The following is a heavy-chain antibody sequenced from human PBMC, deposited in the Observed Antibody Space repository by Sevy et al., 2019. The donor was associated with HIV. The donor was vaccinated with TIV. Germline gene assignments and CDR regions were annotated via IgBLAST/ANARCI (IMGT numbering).Heavy chain of an antibody. CDR2: IYPSDSDT. Sequence: GESLKISCQASGYSFTKFWIGWVRQMPGKGLEWRGIIYPSDSDTTYSPSFQGQVTMSADKSINTTYLQWSSLKASDTAMYYCARRGGYIWDNYRYDAFDIWGQGTMVTVSS. V-gene: IGHV5-51*01. J-gene: IGHJ3*02. CDR1: GYSFTKFW. D-gene: IGHD3-16*02. CDR3: ARRGGYIWDNYRYDAFDI.